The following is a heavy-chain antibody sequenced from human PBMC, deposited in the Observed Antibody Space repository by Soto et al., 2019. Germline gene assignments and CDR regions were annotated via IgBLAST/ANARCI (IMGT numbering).Heavy chain of an antibody. CDR2: IYSSGGT. CDR1: GGSVTSGSYY. J-gene: IGHJ4*02. CDR3: ARDGDGYNN. V-gene: IGHV4-61*01. Sequence: QVQLQESSTGLVKPSETLSLTCSVSGGSVTSGSYYWSWIRQPPGKGLEWIGYIYSSGGTSYNPSLKSRVTISVDTSKNQFSLKLTSVTAADTAVYYCARDGDGYNNWGQGTLVTVSS. D-gene: IGHD5-12*01.